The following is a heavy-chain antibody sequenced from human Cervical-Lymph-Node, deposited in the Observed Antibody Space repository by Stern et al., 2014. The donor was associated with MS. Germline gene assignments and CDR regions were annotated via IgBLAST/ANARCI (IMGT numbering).Heavy chain of an antibody. Sequence: QLQLQESGPGLVKPSETLSLTCTVSGGSISSSSYYWGWIRQPPGKGLEWIGGIYYSGSTYYNPSLKSRVTISVDTSKNQFSLKLSSVTAADTAVYYCARPGGNSPIGWFDPWGQGTLVTVSS. CDR3: ARPGGNSPIGWFDP. V-gene: IGHV4-39*01. CDR1: GGSISSSSYY. CDR2: IYYSGST. J-gene: IGHJ5*02. D-gene: IGHD4-23*01.